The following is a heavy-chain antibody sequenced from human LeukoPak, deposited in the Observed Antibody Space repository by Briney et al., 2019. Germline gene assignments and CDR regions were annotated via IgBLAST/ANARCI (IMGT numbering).Heavy chain of an antibody. V-gene: IGHV3-9*01. Sequence: GGSLRLSCAASGFTFDDYAMHWVRQAPGKGLEWVSGISWNSGSMDYADSVKGRFTISRDNAKNSLYLQMNSLRAEDTAVYYCARDQTYYYDSSGCFQHWGQGTLVTVSS. CDR2: ISWNSGSM. D-gene: IGHD3-22*01. CDR3: ARDQTYYYDSSGCFQH. J-gene: IGHJ1*01. CDR1: GFTFDDYA.